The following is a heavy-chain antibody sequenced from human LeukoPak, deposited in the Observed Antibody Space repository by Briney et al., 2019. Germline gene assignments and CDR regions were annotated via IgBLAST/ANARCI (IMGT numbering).Heavy chain of an antibody. V-gene: IGHV6-1*01. CDR2: TYYRSKWYN. CDR3: ARAITYYELFTGYSREYYFDD. D-gene: IGHD3-9*01. J-gene: IGHJ4*02. Sequence: SQTLSLTCAISGDSVSSNSAAWNWIRQSPSRGLEWLGRTYYRSKWYNDYAVSVKSRITINPDTSKNQFSLKLSSVTAADTAVYYCARAITYYELFTGYSREYYFDDWGQGILVTVSS. CDR1: GDSVSSNSAA.